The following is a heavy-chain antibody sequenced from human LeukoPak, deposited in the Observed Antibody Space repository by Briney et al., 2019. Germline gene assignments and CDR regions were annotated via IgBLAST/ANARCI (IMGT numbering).Heavy chain of an antibody. J-gene: IGHJ4*02. V-gene: IGHV3-23*01. Sequence: GGSLRLSSAASGFTFSIYAMSSVRQAPGKGLEWGSYISHSGVTTYYPPSVNGHFTISRHNSKNTLYPQMNTLGAEDTAVYYCAKNNDFDYWGQGTLVTVSS. CDR2: ISHSGVTT. CDR3: AKNNDFDY. D-gene: IGHD1-1*01. CDR1: GFTFSIYA.